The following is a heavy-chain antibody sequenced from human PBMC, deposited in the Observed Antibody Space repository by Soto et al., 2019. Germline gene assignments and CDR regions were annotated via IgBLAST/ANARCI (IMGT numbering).Heavy chain of an antibody. V-gene: IGHV1-69*06. CDR3: ARDYYDSSGYYYVQPPRPLNYYYYYGMDV. CDR2: IIPIFGTA. Sequence: SVKVSCKASGGTFSSYAISWVRQAPGQGLEWMGGIIPIFGTANYAQKFQGSVTITADKSTSTAYMELSSLRSEDTAVYYCARDYYDSSGYYYVQPPRPLNYYYYYGMDVWGQGATVTVSS. D-gene: IGHD3-22*01. J-gene: IGHJ6*02. CDR1: GGTFSSYA.